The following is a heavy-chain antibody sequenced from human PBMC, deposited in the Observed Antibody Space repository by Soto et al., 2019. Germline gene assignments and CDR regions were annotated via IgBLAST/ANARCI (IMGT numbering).Heavy chain of an antibody. CDR2: VYYRGRS. D-gene: IGHD2-8*01. CDR3: VSQRTSVLTQAYFDY. V-gene: IGHV4-39*01. Sequence: SETLSLICTVSGGSVSNSNYYWGWIRQSPGKGLEWIGSVYYRGRSYSKSSVKSRVTISVDTSKNQFSLNLNSVTASDTAVYFCVSQRTSVLTQAYFDYWGPGALVTVSS. CDR1: GGSVSNSNYY. J-gene: IGHJ4*02.